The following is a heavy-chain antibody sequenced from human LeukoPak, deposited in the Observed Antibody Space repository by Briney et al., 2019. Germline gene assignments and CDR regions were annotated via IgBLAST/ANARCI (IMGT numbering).Heavy chain of an antibody. CDR2: VYSGGST. D-gene: IGHD1-26*01. J-gene: IGHJ4*02. CDR3: ARDLGWDNITSFHF. CDR1: GFSTYSNY. V-gene: IGHV3-66*02. Sequence: PGGSLRLSCVASGFSTYSNYISWVRQPQGKGLEWVSVVYSGGSTNHAESVRGRFIVSRDLSRNTIYLQMNDLRPEDTAVYYCARDLGWDNITSFHFWGQGVLVTVSS.